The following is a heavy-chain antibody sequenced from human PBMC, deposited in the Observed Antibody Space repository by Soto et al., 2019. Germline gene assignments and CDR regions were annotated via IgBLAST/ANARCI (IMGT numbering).Heavy chain of an antibody. V-gene: IGHV4-59*01. J-gene: IGHJ3*02. CDR2: IYYSGST. Sequence: PSETLSLTCTVSGGSISSYYWSWIRQPPGKGLEWIGYIYYSGSTNYNPSLKSRVTISVDTSKNQFSLKLSSVTAADTAVYYCARMGSGWGGGAFDIWGQGTMVTV. D-gene: IGHD6-19*01. CDR3: ARMGSGWGGGAFDI. CDR1: GGSISSYY.